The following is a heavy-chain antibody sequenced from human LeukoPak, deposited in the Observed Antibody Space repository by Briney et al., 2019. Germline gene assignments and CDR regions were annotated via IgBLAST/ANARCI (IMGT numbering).Heavy chain of an antibody. CDR3: ANSLRSRFGSFDY. CDR2: INWNGGST. J-gene: IGHJ4*02. V-gene: IGHV3-20*04. CDR1: GFTFDDYG. Sequence: GGSLRLSCAASGFTFDDYGMSWVRQAPGKGLEWVSGINWNGGSTGYADSVKGRFTISRDNAKNSLYLQMNSLKAEDTAVYYCANSLRSRFGSFDYWGQGTLVTVSS. D-gene: IGHD5-12*01.